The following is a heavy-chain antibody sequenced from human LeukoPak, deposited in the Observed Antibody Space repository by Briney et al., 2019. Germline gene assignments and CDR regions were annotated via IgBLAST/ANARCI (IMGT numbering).Heavy chain of an antibody. Sequence: GGSLRLSCAASGFTFSSYAMHWVRQAPGKRLEWVAVISYDGSNKYYADSVKGRFTISRDNSKNTLYLQMNSLRAEDTAVYYCARAITDYGDTLPLDYWGQGTPVTVSS. CDR1: GFTFSSYA. CDR2: ISYDGSNK. V-gene: IGHV3-30-3*01. J-gene: IGHJ4*02. CDR3: ARAITDYGDTLPLDY. D-gene: IGHD4-17*01.